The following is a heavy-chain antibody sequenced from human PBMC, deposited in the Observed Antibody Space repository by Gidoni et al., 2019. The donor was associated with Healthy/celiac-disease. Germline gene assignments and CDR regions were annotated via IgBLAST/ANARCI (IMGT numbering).Heavy chain of an antibody. CDR2: ISGSGGST. CDR1: GFTFSSYA. V-gene: IGHV3-23*01. D-gene: IGHD3-10*01. J-gene: IGHJ4*02. CDR3: AKDQESYFDS. Sequence: EVQLLESGGGWVQPGGSLRLSCAASGFTFSSYAMSWVRQAPGKGLEWVSAISGSGGSTSYADSVKGRFTISRDNSKNTLYLQMALLRAEDTAVYYCAKDQESYFDSWGQGTLFSLSS.